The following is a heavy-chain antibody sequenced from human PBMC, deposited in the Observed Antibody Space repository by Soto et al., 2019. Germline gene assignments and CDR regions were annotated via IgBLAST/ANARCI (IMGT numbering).Heavy chain of an antibody. D-gene: IGHD2-21*01. CDR3: ARSHRLKHVVVIAIPVFDY. CDR1: GFTFSSYW. CDR2: IKQDGSEK. Sequence: PGGSLRLSCAASGFTFSSYWMSWVRQAPGKGLEWVANIKQDGSEKYYVDSVKGRFTISRDNAKNSLYLQMNSLRAEDTAVYYCARSHRLKHVVVIAIPVFDYWGQGTLVTVS. J-gene: IGHJ4*02. V-gene: IGHV3-7*01.